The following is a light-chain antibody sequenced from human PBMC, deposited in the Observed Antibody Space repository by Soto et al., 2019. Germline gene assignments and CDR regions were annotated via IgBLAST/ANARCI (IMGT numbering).Light chain of an antibody. Sequence: DIQMTQSPSTVSASVGDRVTITCRASQSISSWLAWYQQRPQKAPKLLIYKVSSLASEVPSSFSGSGYGTEFTLTISSLQPDDFATYYCQQYNTPWLTFGGGTKVEIK. J-gene: IGKJ4*01. V-gene: IGKV1-5*03. CDR1: QSISSW. CDR3: QQYNTPWLT. CDR2: KVS.